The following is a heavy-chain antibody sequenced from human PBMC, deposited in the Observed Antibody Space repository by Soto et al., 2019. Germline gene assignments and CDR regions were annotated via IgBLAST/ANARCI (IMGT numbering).Heavy chain of an antibody. CDR3: AKAGRRDGYNVRYYYGMDV. D-gene: IGHD3-10*02. V-gene: IGHV3-30*18. J-gene: IGHJ6*02. Sequence: GGSLRLSCAASGFTFSSYGMHWVRQAPGKGLEWVAVISYDGSNKYYADSVKGRFTISRDNSKNTLYLQMNSLRAEDTAVYYCAKAGRRDGYNVRYYYGMDVWGQGTTVTVSS. CDR1: GFTFSSYG. CDR2: ISYDGSNK.